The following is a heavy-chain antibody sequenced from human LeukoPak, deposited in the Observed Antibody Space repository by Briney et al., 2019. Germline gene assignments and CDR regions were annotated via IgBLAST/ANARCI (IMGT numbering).Heavy chain of an antibody. J-gene: IGHJ3*02. V-gene: IGHV1-8*01. CDR2: MNPNSGNT. CDR3: ARGFYGSGSYYNGAFDI. Sequence: ASVKVSCKASGYTFTSYDINWVRQATGQGLEWMGWMNPNSGNTGYAQKFQGRVTMTRNTSMSTAYMELSSLRSEDTAVYYCARGFYGSGSYYNGAFDIWGQGTMVTVSS. CDR1: GYTFTSYD. D-gene: IGHD3-10*01.